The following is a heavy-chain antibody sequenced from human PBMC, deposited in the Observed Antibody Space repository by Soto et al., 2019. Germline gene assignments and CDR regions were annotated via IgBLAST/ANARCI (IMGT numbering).Heavy chain of an antibody. D-gene: IGHD6-19*01. CDR1: GYSFTSYW. CDR2: IYPGDSDT. J-gene: IGHJ6*02. V-gene: IGHV5-51*01. Sequence: GESLKISCKGSGYSFTSYWIGWVRQMPGKGLEWMGIIYPGDSDTRYSPSFQGQVTISADTSIRTAYLQWNSLKASDTAMYYCARHQSSGLRLYYYAMDVWAQGTTVTVSS. CDR3: ARHQSSGLRLYYYAMDV.